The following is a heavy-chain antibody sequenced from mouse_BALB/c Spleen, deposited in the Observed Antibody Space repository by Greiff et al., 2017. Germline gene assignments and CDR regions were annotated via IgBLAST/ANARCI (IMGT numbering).Heavy chain of an antibody. CDR1: GFTFSSYA. J-gene: IGHJ4*01. CDR2: ISSGGSYT. D-gene: IGHD2-9*01. CDR3: ARDGPGSSYGYDGGYAMDY. V-gene: IGHV5-9-4*01. Sequence: EVKLMESGGGLVKPGGSLKLSCAASGFTFSSYAMSWVRQSPEKRLEWVAEISSGGSYTYYPDTVTGRFTISRDNAKNTLYLEMSSLRSEDTAMYYCARDGPGSSYGYDGGYAMDYWGQGTSVTVSS.